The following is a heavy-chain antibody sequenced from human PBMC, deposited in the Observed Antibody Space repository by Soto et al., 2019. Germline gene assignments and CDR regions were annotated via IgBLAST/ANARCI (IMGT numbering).Heavy chain of an antibody. V-gene: IGHV3-30-3*01. J-gene: IGHJ3*01. CDR3: ARELRTGTTFWVGERGGDGAFDF. CDR1: GFTFSSYA. D-gene: IGHD1-7*01. Sequence: GGSLRLSCAAPGFTFSSYAMHWVRQAPGKGLEWVAVISYDGSNKYYADSVKGRFTISRDNSKNTLYLQMNSLRAEDTAVYYCARELRTGTTFWVGERGGDGAFDFRGPGTMVT. CDR2: ISYDGSNK.